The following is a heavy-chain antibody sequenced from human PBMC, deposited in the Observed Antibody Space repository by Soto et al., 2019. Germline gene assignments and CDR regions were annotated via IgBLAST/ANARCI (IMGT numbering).Heavy chain of an antibody. V-gene: IGHV4-4*02. D-gene: IGHD3-10*01. CDR3: ATIKLGSNRLDY. J-gene: IGHJ4*02. Sequence: SETLSLTCVVSGGSISSHNWWTWVRQPPGKGLEWIGEIHQSGSTNYNPSLKSRVTISVDRSENHFSLRLSSVTAADTAVYYCATIKLGSNRLDYWGQGTLVTVSS. CDR1: GGSISSHNW. CDR2: IHQSGST.